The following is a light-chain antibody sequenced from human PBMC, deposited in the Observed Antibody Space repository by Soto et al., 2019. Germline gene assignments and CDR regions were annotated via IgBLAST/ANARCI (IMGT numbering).Light chain of an antibody. Sequence: MTQSPATLYVNPGEGATLSCRASQGIGDTLAWYQHTAGQTPRLLIDDTSTRATGVPARFSGSRSGTEFTLTINSLQSEDFAVYYCQRYNNWPLTFGGGTKVDNK. V-gene: IGKV3-15*01. CDR2: DTS. J-gene: IGKJ4*01. CDR3: QRYNNWPLT. CDR1: QGIGDT.